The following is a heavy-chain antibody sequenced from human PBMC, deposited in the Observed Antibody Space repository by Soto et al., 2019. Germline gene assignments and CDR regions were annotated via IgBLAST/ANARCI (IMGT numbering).Heavy chain of an antibody. CDR3: ARDLLSYFDLSLPYDY. Sequence: ASVKVSCKASGYTFTSYGISWVRQAPGQWLEWMGWISAYNGNTNYAQKLQGRVTMTTDTSTSTAYMELRSLRSDDTAVYYCARDLLSYFDLSLPYDYWGQGTLVTVSS. CDR1: GYTFTSYG. V-gene: IGHV1-18*01. J-gene: IGHJ4*02. D-gene: IGHD3-3*01. CDR2: ISAYNGNT.